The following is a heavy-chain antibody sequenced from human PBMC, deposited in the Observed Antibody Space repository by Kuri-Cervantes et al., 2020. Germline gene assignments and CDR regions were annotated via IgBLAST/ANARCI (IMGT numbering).Heavy chain of an antibody. CDR1: GFTFSSYG. V-gene: IGHV3-30*18. CDR3: AKADYYSSYYMHV. CDR2: ISYDGNNK. Sequence: GGSLRLSCAASGFTFSSYGMHWVRQAPGKGLEWMAVISYDGNNKYYADFVKGRFTISRDNSKNTLYLQMNSLRAEDTAVYYCAKADYYSSYYMHVWGKGTTVTVSS. J-gene: IGHJ6*03.